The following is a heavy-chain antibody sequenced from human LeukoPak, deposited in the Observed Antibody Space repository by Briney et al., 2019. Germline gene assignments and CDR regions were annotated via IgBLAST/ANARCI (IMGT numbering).Heavy chain of an antibody. CDR1: GFTFSSYG. V-gene: IGHV3-30*02. CDR3: AKEGSAVGNYFDY. CDR2: IRYDGSNK. Sequence: GGSLRLSCAASGFTFSSYGMHWVRQAPGKGLERVAFIRYDGSNKYYADSVKGRFTISRDNSKNTLYLQMNSLRAEDTAVYYCAKEGSAVGNYFDYWGQGTLVTVSS. D-gene: IGHD6-19*01. J-gene: IGHJ4*02.